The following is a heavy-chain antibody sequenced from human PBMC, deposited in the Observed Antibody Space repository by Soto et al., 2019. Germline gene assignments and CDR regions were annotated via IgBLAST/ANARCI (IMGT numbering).Heavy chain of an antibody. V-gene: IGHV1-8*02. J-gene: IGHJ6*02. CDR1: GYTFTSYD. Sequence: QVQLVQSGAEVKKPGASVKVSCKASGYTFTSYDINWVRQAAGQGLERMGWMNPDSGKTGYEQMLQGRVTMTRNTSLRTAYMELSSLRFEATAVYYSAGSGIGDALDVWGQGTTVSVSS. D-gene: IGHD6-25*01. CDR2: MNPDSGKT. CDR3: AGSGIGDALDV.